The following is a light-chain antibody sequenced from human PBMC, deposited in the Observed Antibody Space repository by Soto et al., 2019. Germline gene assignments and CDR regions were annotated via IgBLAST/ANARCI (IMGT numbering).Light chain of an antibody. CDR2: DVS. Sequence: QSALTQPASVSGSPGQSIAISCTGTSSDVGGYNYVSWYQQHPGKAPKLMIYDVSSRPSGVSNRFSGSKSGNTASLTISGLQTEDEADYYCSSYTTSSTEIFGTGNKVTVL. V-gene: IGLV2-14*01. J-gene: IGLJ1*01. CDR1: SSDVGGYNY. CDR3: SSYTTSSTEI.